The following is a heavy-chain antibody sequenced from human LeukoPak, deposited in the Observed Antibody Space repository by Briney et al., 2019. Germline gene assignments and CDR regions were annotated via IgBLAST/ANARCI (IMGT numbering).Heavy chain of an antibody. CDR1: GVTPSDYY. D-gene: IGHD5-24*01. CDR2: ISSSGRTR. Sequence: RGSLRLSCAPPGVTPSDYYMSWIRQAPGRGVERVSYISSSGRTRYYADSVKGRFTISSDNAKNSLYLQMNGLRAEDTAVYYCARDPTEMATAYFDYWGQGTLVTVSS. CDR3: ARDPTEMATAYFDY. V-gene: IGHV3-11*04. J-gene: IGHJ4*02.